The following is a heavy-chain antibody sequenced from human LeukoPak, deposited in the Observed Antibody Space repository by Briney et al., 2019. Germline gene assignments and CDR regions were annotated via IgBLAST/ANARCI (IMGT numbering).Heavy chain of an antibody. J-gene: IGHJ4*02. CDR3: ARGTVGATKREARVPHDY. CDR2: INPNSGGT. D-gene: IGHD1-26*01. CDR1: GYTFTGYY. Sequence: ASVKVSCKASGYTFTGYYMHWVRQAPGQGLEWMGWINPNSGGTNYAQKFQGRVTVTRDTSISTAYMELSRLRSDDTAVYYCARGTVGATKREARVPHDYWGQGTLVTVSS. V-gene: IGHV1-2*02.